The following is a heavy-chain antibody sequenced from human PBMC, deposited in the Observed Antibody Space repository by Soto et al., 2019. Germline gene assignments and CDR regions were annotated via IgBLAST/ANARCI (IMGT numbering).Heavy chain of an antibody. CDR3: ARGPRGSLDS. D-gene: IGHD3-10*01. Sequence: QVQLVQSGAEVKKPGSSVRVSCKSSGASFSSFTITWVRQAPGQGVDWMGRITPILGITDNAQRFQGRVTLTADKSTSTAYMELRSLRSDDTAVYFCARGPRGSLDSWGQGTMVTVSS. V-gene: IGHV1-69*02. CDR1: GASFSSFT. CDR2: ITPILGIT. J-gene: IGHJ3*02.